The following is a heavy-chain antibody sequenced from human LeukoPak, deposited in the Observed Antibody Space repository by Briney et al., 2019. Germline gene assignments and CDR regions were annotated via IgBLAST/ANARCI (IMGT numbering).Heavy chain of an antibody. CDR3: ASDRFYFGV. CDR2: IKLDGTEK. J-gene: IGHJ4*02. Sequence: PGGSLRLSCAASGFTFSSYWMHWVRQAPGKGLEWVANIKLDGTEKYYVDSVKGRFTISRDNAKNSLYLQMSSLRAEDTAVYYCASDRFYFGVWGQGTLVTVSS. D-gene: IGHD3-16*01. V-gene: IGHV3-7*05. CDR1: GFTFSSYW.